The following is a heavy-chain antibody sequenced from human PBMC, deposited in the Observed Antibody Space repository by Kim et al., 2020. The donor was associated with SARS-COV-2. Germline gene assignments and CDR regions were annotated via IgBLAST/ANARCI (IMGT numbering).Heavy chain of an antibody. D-gene: IGHD1-26*01. V-gene: IGHV4-61*02. J-gene: IGHJ5*02. CDR2: IHTDGST. CDR1: GGSVSSDTYY. CDR3: ARHAKPGKGPSWFDP. Sequence: SETLSLTCTVSGGSVSSDTYYWSWIRQPAGNGLEWIGRIHTDGSTYHNPSLRSRVTLSLDTSKNQFSLNLTSVSAADTAVYYCARHAKPGKGPSWFDPWGQGTLVTVSS.